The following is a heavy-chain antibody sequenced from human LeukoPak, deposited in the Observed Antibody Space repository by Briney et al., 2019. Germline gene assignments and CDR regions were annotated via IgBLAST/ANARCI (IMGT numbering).Heavy chain of an antibody. J-gene: IGHJ4*02. Sequence: GRSLRLSCAASGFTFSSYAMHWVRQAPGKGLEWVAVISYDGSNKYYADSVKGRSTISRDNSKNTLYLQMNSLRAEDTAVYYCASLNIAVAGTFDYWGQGTLVTVSS. CDR2: ISYDGSNK. CDR3: ASLNIAVAGTFDY. V-gene: IGHV3-30-3*01. CDR1: GFTFSSYA. D-gene: IGHD6-19*01.